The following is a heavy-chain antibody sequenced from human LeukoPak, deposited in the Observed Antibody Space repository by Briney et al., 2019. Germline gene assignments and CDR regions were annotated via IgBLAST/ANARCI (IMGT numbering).Heavy chain of an antibody. V-gene: IGHV4-39*01. J-gene: IGHJ6*03. CDR2: IHYSGRT. CDR1: GGSISSSAYH. CDR3: ARILRYFDWSYYYYYMDV. D-gene: IGHD3-9*01. Sequence: PSETLSLTCTVSGGSISSSAYHWGWIRQPPGKGLEWIGSIHYSGRTYYNPSLKSRVTISVRTSKNQFSLKLSSVTAADTAVYYCARILRYFDWSYYYYYMDVWGKGTTVTISS.